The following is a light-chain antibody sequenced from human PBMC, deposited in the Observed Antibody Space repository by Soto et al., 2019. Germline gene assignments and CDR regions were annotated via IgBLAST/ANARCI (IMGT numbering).Light chain of an antibody. CDR2: TTS. Sequence: DIQMTQSPSFVSASVGDRVIVTCRASQDISSWLAWYQQKPGKAPKLLIYTTSTLGSGVPSRFSGSRSGTDFTLTISGLQPEDFATYYCQQANRFPITFGQGTRLEIK. V-gene: IGKV1-12*01. CDR1: QDISSW. J-gene: IGKJ5*01. CDR3: QQANRFPIT.